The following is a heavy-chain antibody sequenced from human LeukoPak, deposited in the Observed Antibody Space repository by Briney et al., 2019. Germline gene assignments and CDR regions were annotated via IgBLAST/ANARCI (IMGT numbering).Heavy chain of an antibody. CDR2: IYYSGST. Sequence: SQTLSLTCTVSGGSISSGDYYWSWIRQPPGKGLEWIGYIYYSGSTYYNPSLKSRVTISVDTSKNQFSLKLSSVTAADTAVYYCARVGGSSYLDAFDIWGPGTMVTVSS. CDR1: GGSISSGDYY. CDR3: ARVGGSSYLDAFDI. D-gene: IGHD1-26*01. J-gene: IGHJ3*02. V-gene: IGHV4-30-4*01.